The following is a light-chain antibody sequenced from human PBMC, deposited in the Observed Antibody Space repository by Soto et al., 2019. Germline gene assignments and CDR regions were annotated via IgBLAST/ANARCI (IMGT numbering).Light chain of an antibody. Sequence: DIQMTQSPSSLSAFVGDRVTITCRASQTIYSYLAWFQQKPGKAPKSLIYGASNLQSGVPSKFSDSGSGTDFSLTISSLQPEDFATYYCQQYYSYPLTFGQGTRLELK. CDR1: QTIYSY. V-gene: IGKV1-16*02. J-gene: IGKJ5*01. CDR3: QQYYSYPLT. CDR2: GAS.